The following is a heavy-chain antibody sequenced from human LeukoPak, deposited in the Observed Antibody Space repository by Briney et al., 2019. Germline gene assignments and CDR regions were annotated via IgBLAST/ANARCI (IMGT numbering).Heavy chain of an antibody. Sequence: SKTLSLTCTVSGGSISSYYWSWIRQPAGKGLEWIGRIYTSGSTNYNSSLKSRATMSVDTSKNQFSLKLSSVTAADTAVYYCARGRNYYDSSGNFDYWGQGTLVTVSS. V-gene: IGHV4-4*07. CDR3: ARGRNYYDSSGNFDY. J-gene: IGHJ4*02. D-gene: IGHD3-22*01. CDR2: IYTSGST. CDR1: GGSISSYY.